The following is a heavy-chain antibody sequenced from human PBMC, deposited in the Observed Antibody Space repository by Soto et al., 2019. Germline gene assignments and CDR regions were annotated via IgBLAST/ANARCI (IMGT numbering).Heavy chain of an antibody. D-gene: IGHD6-19*01. CDR1: GGSISSSNW. CDR2: ICHSGST. J-gene: IGHJ5*02. CDR3: ARAENKQWLVQRWWFDL. V-gene: IGHV4-4*02. Sequence: SETLSLTCAVSGGSISSSNWWSWVRPPPGKGLEWIGEICHSGSTNYNPALKSRVTISVDKSKNQFSLKLSSVTAADTAVYYCARAENKQWLVQRWWFDLWGQGTLVTVSS.